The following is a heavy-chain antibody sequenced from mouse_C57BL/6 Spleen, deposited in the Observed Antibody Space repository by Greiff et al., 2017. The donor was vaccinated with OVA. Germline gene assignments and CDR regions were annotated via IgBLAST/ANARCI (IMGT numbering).Heavy chain of an antibody. J-gene: IGHJ1*03. CDR3: ARTPTTVVATDWYFDV. D-gene: IGHD1-1*01. CDR1: GYSFTGYY. Sequence: VQLQQSGPELVKPGASVKISCKASGYSFTGYYMNWVKQSPEKSLEWIGEINPSTGGTTYNQKFKAKATLTVDKSSSTAYMQLKSLTSEDSAVYYCARTPTTVVATDWYFDVWGTGTTVTVSS. CDR2: INPSTGGT. V-gene: IGHV1-42*01.